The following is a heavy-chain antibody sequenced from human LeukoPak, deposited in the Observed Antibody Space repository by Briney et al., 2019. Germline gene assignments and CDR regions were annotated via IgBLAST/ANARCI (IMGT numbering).Heavy chain of an antibody. V-gene: IGHV3-23*01. CDR3: GRDYYNSSRYTSGIGY. D-gene: IGHD6-13*01. CDR2: ISGSGGST. Sequence: GGSLRLSCAASGFTFSSYAMSWVRQAPGKGLKWVSAISGSGGSTYYADSVKGRFTISRDNAKYTLHLQMNSLRAEDTAVYYCGRDYYNSSRYTSGIGYWGQGTLVTVSS. J-gene: IGHJ4*02. CDR1: GFTFSSYA.